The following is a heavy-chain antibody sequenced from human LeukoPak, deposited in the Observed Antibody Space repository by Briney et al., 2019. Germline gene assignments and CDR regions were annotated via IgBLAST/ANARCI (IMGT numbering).Heavy chain of an antibody. D-gene: IGHD3-3*01. Sequence: PGGSLRLSCAASGFTFSSYGMHWVRQAPGKGLEWVAFIRYDGSNKYYADSVKGRFTISRDNAKNSLYLQMNSLRAEDTAVYYCARDAVYPITIFGVAYYYYYMDVWGKGTTVTVSS. CDR3: ARDAVYPITIFGVAYYYYYMDV. CDR2: IRYDGSNK. V-gene: IGHV3-30*02. J-gene: IGHJ6*03. CDR1: GFTFSSYG.